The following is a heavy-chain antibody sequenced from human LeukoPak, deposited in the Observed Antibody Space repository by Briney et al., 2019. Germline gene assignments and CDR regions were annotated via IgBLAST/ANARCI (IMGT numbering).Heavy chain of an antibody. J-gene: IGHJ6*02. D-gene: IGHD5/OR15-5a*01. CDR1: GYSFTSYW. CDR3: ARQRGCLRSPDPYYYYGMDV. V-gene: IGHV5-51*01. Sequence: GESLKISCKGSGYSFTSYWIGWVRQMPGKGLEWMGIIYPGDSDTRYSPSFQGQVTTSADKSISTAYLQWSSLKASDTAMYYCARQRGCLRSPDPYYYYGMDVWGQGTTVTVSS. CDR2: IYPGDSDT.